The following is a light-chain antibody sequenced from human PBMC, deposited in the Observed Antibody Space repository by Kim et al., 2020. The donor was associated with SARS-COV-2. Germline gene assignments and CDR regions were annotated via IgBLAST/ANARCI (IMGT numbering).Light chain of an antibody. Sequence: LSVSPGERATLSCRASRSISSYLAWYQHKPGQAPRLLIYGASTRATGIPDRFSGTGSGTEFTLTIGSLQSEDFAVYYCQQYYNWYTFGQGTKLEI. CDR2: GAS. CDR3: QQYYNWYT. CDR1: RSISSY. J-gene: IGKJ2*01. V-gene: IGKV3-15*01.